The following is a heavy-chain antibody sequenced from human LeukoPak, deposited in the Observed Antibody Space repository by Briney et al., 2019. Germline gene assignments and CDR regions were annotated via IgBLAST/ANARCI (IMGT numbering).Heavy chain of an antibody. Sequence: GGSLRLSCAASGFTFSSYAMSWVRQAPGKGLEWVSAISGSGGSTYYADSVKGRFTISRDNSKNTLYLQMNSLRAEDTAVYYCAKVTYSSSWLRLDYWGQGTLVTVSS. V-gene: IGHV3-23*01. CDR3: AKVTYSSSWLRLDY. D-gene: IGHD6-13*01. J-gene: IGHJ4*02. CDR1: GFTFSSYA. CDR2: ISGSGGST.